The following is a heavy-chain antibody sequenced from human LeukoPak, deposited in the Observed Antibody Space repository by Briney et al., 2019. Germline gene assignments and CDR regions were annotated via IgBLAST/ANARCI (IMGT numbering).Heavy chain of an antibody. CDR3: AKVGRNYGDYNGWFDP. V-gene: IGHV3-30*18. J-gene: IGHJ5*02. D-gene: IGHD4-17*01. CDR2: MSYDGGNK. CDR1: GFILIDYG. Sequence: GRPLRLSCAASGFILIDYGMHWVRQAPGKGLDWVAFMSYDGGNKYYADSVKGRFTISRDNSKNTLYLQMNTLRAEDTAVYYCAKVGRNYGDYNGWFDPWGQGTLVTVSS.